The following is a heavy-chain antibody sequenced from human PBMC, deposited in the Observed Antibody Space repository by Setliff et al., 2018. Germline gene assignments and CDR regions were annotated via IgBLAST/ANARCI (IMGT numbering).Heavy chain of an antibody. D-gene: IGHD3-22*01. Sequence: ASVKVSCKSSGFTFTDYGITWVRQVPGQGLEWMGWINNYNFNTQYAQKFQGRVTVTTDTSTTTAYMELRSLRADDTAVYYCARINFYVSSGYYYAPELWGQGTTVNVS. CDR3: ARINFYVSSGYYYAPEL. CDR1: GFTFTDYG. V-gene: IGHV1-18*01. J-gene: IGHJ4*02. CDR2: INNYNFNT.